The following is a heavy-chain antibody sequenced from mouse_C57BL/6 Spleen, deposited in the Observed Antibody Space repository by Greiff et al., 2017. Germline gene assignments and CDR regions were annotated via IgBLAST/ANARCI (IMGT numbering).Heavy chain of an antibody. CDR3: ARYYYGAYYYAMDY. D-gene: IGHD1-1*01. J-gene: IGHJ4*01. V-gene: IGHV1-26*01. CDR1: GYTFTDYY. CDR2: INPNNGGT. Sequence: VQLKQSGPELVKPGASVKISCKASGYTFTDYYMNWVKQSHGKSLEWIGDINPNNGGTSYNQKFKGKATLTVDKSSSTAYMELRSLSSEDSAVYYCARYYYGAYYYAMDYWGQGTSVTVSS.